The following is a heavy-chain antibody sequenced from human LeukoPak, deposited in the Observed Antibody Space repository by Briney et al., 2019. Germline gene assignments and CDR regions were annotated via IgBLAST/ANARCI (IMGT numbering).Heavy chain of an antibody. D-gene: IGHD6-13*01. V-gene: IGHV1-2*02. CDR2: INPNSGGT. J-gene: IGHJ4*02. CDR1: GGTFSSYA. Sequence: GASVKVSCKASGGTFSSYAISWVRQAPGQGLEWMGWINPNSGGTNYAQKFQGRVTMTRDTSISTAYMELSRLRSDDTAVYYCARDKVRAYSSPRTIDYWGQGTLVTVSS. CDR3: ARDKVRAYSSPRTIDY.